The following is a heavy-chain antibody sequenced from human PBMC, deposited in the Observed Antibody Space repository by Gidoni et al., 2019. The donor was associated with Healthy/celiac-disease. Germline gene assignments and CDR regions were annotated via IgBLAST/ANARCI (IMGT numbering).Heavy chain of an antibody. V-gene: IGHV4-31*03. Sequence: QVQLQESGPGLVKPSQTLSLTCTVSGGSISSGGYYWSWIRQHPGKGLEWIGYIYYSGSTYYNPSLKSRVTISVDTSKNQFSLKLSSVTAADTAVYYCARVMVRGVITWFDPWGQGTLVTVSS. CDR3: ARVMVRGVITWFDP. CDR1: GGSISSGGYY. CDR2: IYYSGST. D-gene: IGHD3-10*01. J-gene: IGHJ5*02.